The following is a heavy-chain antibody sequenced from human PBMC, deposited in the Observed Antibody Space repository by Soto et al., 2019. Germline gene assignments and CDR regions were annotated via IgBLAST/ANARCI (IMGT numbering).Heavy chain of an antibody. D-gene: IGHD2-15*01. CDR2: ISGSGGST. J-gene: IGHJ4*02. CDR3: AKIGCSGGSCYVWVD. CDR1: GFTFSSYA. Sequence: EVQLLESGGGLVQPGGSLRLSCAASGFTFSSYAMSWVRQAPGKGLEWVSAISGSGGSTYYADSVKGRFTISRDNSKNSLYLQMNSLRAEDTAVYCCAKIGCSGGSCYVWVDWGQGTLVTV. V-gene: IGHV3-23*01.